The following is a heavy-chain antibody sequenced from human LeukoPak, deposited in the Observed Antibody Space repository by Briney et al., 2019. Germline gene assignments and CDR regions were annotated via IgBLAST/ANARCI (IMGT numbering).Heavy chain of an antibody. D-gene: IGHD5-18*01. CDR3: ATSRSGYSYADY. Sequence: SETLSLTCTVSGGSISSYYWSWIRQPPGKGLEWIGYSYYTGSTNYNPSLKSRATISVNTSKNQFSLNLRSVTAADTAMYYCATSRSGYSYADYWGQGTLVTVSS. CDR1: GGSISSYY. V-gene: IGHV4-59*08. J-gene: IGHJ4*02. CDR2: SYYTGST.